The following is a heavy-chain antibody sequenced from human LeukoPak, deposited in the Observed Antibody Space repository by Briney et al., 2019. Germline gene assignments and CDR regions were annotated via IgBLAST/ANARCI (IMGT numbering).Heavy chain of an antibody. CDR3: ARSLIERVVINYYYYYYMDV. CDR1: GGSFSGYC. J-gene: IGHJ6*03. V-gene: IGHV4-34*01. D-gene: IGHD3-3*01. CDR2: INHSGST. Sequence: PSKTLSLTCAVYGGSFSGYCWSWIRQPPGKGLEWIWEINHSGSTNYNPSLKSRVAISVDTSKNQFSLKLSSVTAADTAVYYCARSLIERVVINYYYYYYMDVWGKGTTVTVSS.